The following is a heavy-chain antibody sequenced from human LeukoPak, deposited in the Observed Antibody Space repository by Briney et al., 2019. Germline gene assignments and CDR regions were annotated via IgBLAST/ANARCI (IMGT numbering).Heavy chain of an antibody. CDR3: ARGFYTGYSTGWYGGVDY. CDR2: INGDGRET. J-gene: IGHJ4*02. V-gene: IGHV3-74*01. Sequence: PGGSLRLSCVVSGFTFSTYWMHWVRQAPGKGLVWVSRINGDGRETTYGDSVKGRFTISRDNSKNTLYLQMNSLRTEDTSVYSCARGFYTGYSTGWYGGVDYWGQGTLVTVSS. CDR1: GFTFSTYW. D-gene: IGHD6-19*01.